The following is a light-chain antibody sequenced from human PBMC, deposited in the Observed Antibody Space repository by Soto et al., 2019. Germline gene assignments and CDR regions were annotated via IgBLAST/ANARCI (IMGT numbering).Light chain of an antibody. V-gene: IGKV3-20*01. Sequence: VLTQSPATLSLSPGERATLSCRASQSIHTSLAWYQQKSGKPPRLVIYDSTLRANGVPDRFSGSGSGTDFTLTISRLEPEDFAVYYCQQYGSSPWTFGQGTKVDI. CDR2: DST. CDR1: QSIHTS. CDR3: QQYGSSPWT. J-gene: IGKJ1*01.